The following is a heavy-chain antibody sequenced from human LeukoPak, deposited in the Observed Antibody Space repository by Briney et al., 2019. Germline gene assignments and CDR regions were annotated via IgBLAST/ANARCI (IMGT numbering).Heavy chain of an antibody. D-gene: IGHD4-17*01. V-gene: IGHV1-2*02. Sequence: ASVKVSCKASRYTFTDYYIHWVRQAPGQGLEWMGWMNPKSGATKFAQKFQGRVTMTRDTSITTAYMELSRLRSDDTAAYYCARDITVTIGDWFDPWGQGTLVTVSS. J-gene: IGHJ5*02. CDR1: RYTFTDYY. CDR2: MNPKSGAT. CDR3: ARDITVTIGDWFDP.